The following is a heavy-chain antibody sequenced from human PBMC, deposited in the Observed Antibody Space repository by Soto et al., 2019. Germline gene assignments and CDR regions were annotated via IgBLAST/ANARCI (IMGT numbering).Heavy chain of an antibody. CDR3: ARGPPFH. CDR2: IYHSGST. Sequence: SETLSLTCAVPGGSISSGGYSWSWIRQPPGKGLEWIGYIYHSGSTYDNPSLKSRVTISVDRSKNQFSLKLSSVTAANTAVYYCARGPPFHWGQGTLVTVSS. CDR1: GGSISSGGYS. V-gene: IGHV4-30-2*01. J-gene: IGHJ4*02. D-gene: IGHD3-16*01.